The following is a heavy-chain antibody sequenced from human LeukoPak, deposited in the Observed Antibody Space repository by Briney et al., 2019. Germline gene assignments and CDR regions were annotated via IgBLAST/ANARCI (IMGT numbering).Heavy chain of an antibody. D-gene: IGHD2-21*01. J-gene: IGHJ5*02. CDR3: ARGPVGLTAYPAGWFDP. Sequence: ASVKVSCKVSGYTLTELSMHWVRQAPGKGLEWMGGFDPEDGETIYAQKFQGRVTITRNTSISTAYMELSSLRSEDTAVYYCARGPVGLTAYPAGWFDPWGQGTLVTVSS. V-gene: IGHV1-24*01. CDR2: FDPEDGET. CDR1: GYTLTELS.